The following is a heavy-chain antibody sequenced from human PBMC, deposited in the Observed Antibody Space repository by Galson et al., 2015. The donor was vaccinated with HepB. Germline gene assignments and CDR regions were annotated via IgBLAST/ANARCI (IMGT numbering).Heavy chain of an antibody. CDR3: ARTAMVRGVIGAFDI. CDR1: GYTFTGYF. V-gene: IGHV1-2*05. D-gene: IGHD3-10*01. CDR2: INPNSGGT. J-gene: IGHJ3*02. Sequence: SVKVSCKASGYTFTGYFMHWVRQAPGQGLEWMGRINPNSGGTNYAQKFQGRVTMTRDTSISTAYMEPSRLTSDDTVVYYCARTAMVRGVIGAFDIWGQGTMVTVSS.